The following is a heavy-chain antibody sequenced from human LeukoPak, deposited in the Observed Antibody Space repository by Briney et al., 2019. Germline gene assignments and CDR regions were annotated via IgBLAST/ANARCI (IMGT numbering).Heavy chain of an antibody. J-gene: IGHJ4*02. CDR2: ISYDGSNK. CDR3: AKDVRGDWYEELDY. V-gene: IGHV3-30*18. CDR1: GFTVSSSG. D-gene: IGHD3-16*01. Sequence: PGGSLRFSCAASGFTVSSSGRHWVRQAPGKGLEWVAVISYDGSNKYYADSVKGRFTISRDNSKNTLYLQMNSLRVEDTAVYYCAKDVRGDWYEELDYWGQGTLVTVSS.